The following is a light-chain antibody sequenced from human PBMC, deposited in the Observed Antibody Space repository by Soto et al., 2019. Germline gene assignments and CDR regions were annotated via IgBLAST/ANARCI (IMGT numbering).Light chain of an antibody. CDR3: QQRSNCPPT. V-gene: IGKV3-11*01. CDR1: QSVSSY. J-gene: IGKJ5*01. CDR2: DAS. Sequence: EIVVTQSPITLSGSAGERATVSCMSSQSVSSYLAWYQQKPGQAPRLLIYDASNRATGIPARFSGSGSGTDFTLTISILQPEYFAVYYCQQRSNCPPTFGQGTRLEIK.